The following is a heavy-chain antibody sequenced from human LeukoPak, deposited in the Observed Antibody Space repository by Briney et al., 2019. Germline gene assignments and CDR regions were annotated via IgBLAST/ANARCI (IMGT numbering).Heavy chain of an antibody. CDR1: GFTFSSYA. Sequence: GGPLRLSCGASGFTFSSYAMSWVREAPGKGLEWVSSISGSGGSTYYADSVKGRFTLSRDNSKDTLYLQMNSLSAEDTAVYYCARALEYSAAFDIWGQGTMVTVSS. CDR2: ISGSGGST. D-gene: IGHD6-6*01. CDR3: ARALEYSAAFDI. J-gene: IGHJ3*02. V-gene: IGHV3-23*01.